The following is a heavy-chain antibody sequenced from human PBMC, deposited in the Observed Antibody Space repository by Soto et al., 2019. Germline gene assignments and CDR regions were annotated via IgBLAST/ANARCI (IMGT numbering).Heavy chain of an antibody. CDR1: GFTFNNYG. Sequence: QVQLVESGGGVVQPGRSLRLSCAASGFTFNNYGMHWVRQAPDKGLEWVAVIWNDGNGYYYANSVKSRFTISRDNSQNRLYLQMSSLRVEDTAVYYCARRQISPPTRGAASARGGMDVWGQGTTVTVSS. J-gene: IGHJ6*02. V-gene: IGHV3-33*01. CDR3: ARRQISPPTRGAASARGGMDV. CDR2: IWNDGNGY. D-gene: IGHD6-13*01.